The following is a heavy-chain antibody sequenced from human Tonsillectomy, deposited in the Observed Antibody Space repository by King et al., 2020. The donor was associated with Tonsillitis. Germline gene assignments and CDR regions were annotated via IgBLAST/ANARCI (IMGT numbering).Heavy chain of an antibody. Sequence: VQLKQWGAGLLKPSETLSLPCAVYGGSFSGYYWSWIRQPPGKGLEWIGEINHSGSTNYNPSLKSRVTISVDTSKNQFSLKLSSVTAADTAVYYCARGLDIVVVPAAIGGYYFDYWGQGTLVTVSS. CDR1: GGSFSGYY. CDR3: ARGLDIVVVPAAIGGYYFDY. D-gene: IGHD2-2*02. CDR2: INHSGST. V-gene: IGHV4-34*01. J-gene: IGHJ4*02.